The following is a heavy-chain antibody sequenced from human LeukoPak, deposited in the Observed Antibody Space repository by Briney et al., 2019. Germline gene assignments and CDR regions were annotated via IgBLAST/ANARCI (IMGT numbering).Heavy chain of an antibody. Sequence: GGSLRLSCAGSGFSISNYGMNWVRQAPGKGLEWLSYIRSDSSTKYYADSVEGRFTISRDNSKNTLYLQMNSLRAEDTAVYYCARSPPASYLDPWGQGTLVTVSS. J-gene: IGHJ5*02. CDR1: GFSISNYG. D-gene: IGHD2-21*01. V-gene: IGHV3-48*01. CDR2: IRSDSSTK. CDR3: ARSPPASYLDP.